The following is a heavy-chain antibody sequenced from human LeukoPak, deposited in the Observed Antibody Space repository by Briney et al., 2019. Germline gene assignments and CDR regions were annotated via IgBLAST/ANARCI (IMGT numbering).Heavy chain of an antibody. D-gene: IGHD3-9*01. Sequence: GGSLRRSCAASGFTFSSYEMNWVRQAPGKGLEWVSYISSSGSTIYYADSVKGRFTISRDNAKNSLYLQMNSLRAEDTAVYYCARAGGKRYFDWLYFDYWGQGTLVTVSS. V-gene: IGHV3-48*03. CDR1: GFTFSSYE. J-gene: IGHJ4*02. CDR3: ARAGGKRYFDWLYFDY. CDR2: ISSSGSTI.